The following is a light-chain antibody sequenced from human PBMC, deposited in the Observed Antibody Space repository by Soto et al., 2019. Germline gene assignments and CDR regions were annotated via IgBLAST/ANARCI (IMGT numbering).Light chain of an antibody. J-gene: IGKJ1*01. V-gene: IGKV1-5*03. Sequence: DIQMTQSTSGLSACVGDRVTITCRASQSINSWLAWYQQRPGKPPHLLIYKASTLTSGVPSRFSGSGSGTEFTLIISSLQPDDFATYYCQQYHIYSGTFGQGTKVDIK. CDR2: KAS. CDR3: QQYHIYSGT. CDR1: QSINSW.